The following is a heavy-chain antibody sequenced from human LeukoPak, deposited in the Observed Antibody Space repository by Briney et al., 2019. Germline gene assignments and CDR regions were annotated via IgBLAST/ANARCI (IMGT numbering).Heavy chain of an antibody. J-gene: IGHJ4*02. V-gene: IGHV3-48*01. D-gene: IGHD5-24*01. Sequence: PGGSLRLSCAASGFTFSSYSMNWVRQAPGKGLEWVSYISSSSSTIYYADSVKGRFTISRDNAKNSLYLQMNSLRAEDTAVYYCAKVLREGGGYKNLESFDYWGQGTLVTVSS. CDR1: GFTFSSYS. CDR3: AKVLREGGGYKNLESFDY. CDR2: ISSSSSTI.